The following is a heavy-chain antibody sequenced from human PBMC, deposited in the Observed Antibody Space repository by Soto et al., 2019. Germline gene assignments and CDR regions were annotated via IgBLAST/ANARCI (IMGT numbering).Heavy chain of an antibody. D-gene: IGHD2-15*01. CDR3: ARDLLLRDGHSPYWYFDL. CDR1: GGTFSPHT. V-gene: IGHV1-69*12. J-gene: IGHJ2*01. CDR2: IMPMFGTT. Sequence: QVQLVQSGAEVKKPGSSVRLSCKTSGGTFSPHTINWVRQAPGQGLEWMGGIMPMFGTTNFAQKFQGRITITADGSTGTAYMSLSSLRSEDTAMYYCARDLLLRDGHSPYWYFDLWGRGTLVTVSS.